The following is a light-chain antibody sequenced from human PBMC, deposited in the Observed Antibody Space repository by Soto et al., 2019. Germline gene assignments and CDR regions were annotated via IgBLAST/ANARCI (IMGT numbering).Light chain of an antibody. CDR2: DAS. CDR3: QQHSNWPRT. Sequence: EILLTQSPATLSLSRGERSTLSCRASQSVSSYLAWYQQKPGQAPRLLIYDASNRATGIPARFSGSGSGTDFTLTISSLEPEDFAVYYCQQHSNWPRTFGQGTKVDIK. J-gene: IGKJ1*01. CDR1: QSVSSY. V-gene: IGKV3-11*01.